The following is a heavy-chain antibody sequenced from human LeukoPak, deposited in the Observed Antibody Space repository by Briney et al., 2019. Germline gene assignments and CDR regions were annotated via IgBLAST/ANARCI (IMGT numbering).Heavy chain of an antibody. CDR2: IYSGGST. CDR3: AKDRNSGGFDP. D-gene: IGHD3-10*01. Sequence: GGSLRLSCAASGFTVSSNYMSWVRQAPRKGLEWVSIIYSGGSTFYADSVKGRFTISRDNSKNTLFLQMNSLRAEDTAVYYCAKDRNSGGFDPWGQGTLVTVSS. CDR1: GFTVSSNY. J-gene: IGHJ5*02. V-gene: IGHV3-53*01.